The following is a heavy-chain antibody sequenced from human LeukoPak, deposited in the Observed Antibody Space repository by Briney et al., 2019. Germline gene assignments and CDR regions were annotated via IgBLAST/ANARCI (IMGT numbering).Heavy chain of an antibody. V-gene: IGHV3-48*01. D-gene: IGHD5-24*01. J-gene: IGHJ4*02. CDR2: IGINSGNT. Sequence: PGGSLRLSCAASGFTFRVYSMIWVRQPPGKGLEWISYIGINSGNTNYAAPVRGRFTISGDKSKNSLYLQMNSLRVEDTAVYYCARDYKYAFDSWGQGTLVTVSS. CDR1: GFTFRVYS. CDR3: ARDYKYAFDS.